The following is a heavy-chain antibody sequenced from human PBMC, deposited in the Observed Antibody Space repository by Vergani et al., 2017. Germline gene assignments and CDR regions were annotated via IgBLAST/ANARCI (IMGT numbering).Heavy chain of an antibody. Sequence: QVQLVESGGGVVQPGRSLRLSCAASGFTFSSYGMHWVRQAPGKGLEWVAVISYDGSNKYYADSVKGRFTISRDNSKNTLYLQMNSLRAEDTAVYYCAKSWGPHDFWSGDYYDYMDVWGKGTTVTVSS. J-gene: IGHJ6*03. CDR2: ISYDGSNK. D-gene: IGHD3-3*01. CDR1: GFTFSSYG. CDR3: AKSWGPHDFWSGDYYDYMDV. V-gene: IGHV3-30*18.